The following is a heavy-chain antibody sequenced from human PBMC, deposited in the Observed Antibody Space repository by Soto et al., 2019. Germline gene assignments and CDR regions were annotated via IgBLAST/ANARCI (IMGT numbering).Heavy chain of an antibody. CDR3: ARRVRGGSEYLDY. J-gene: IGHJ4*02. D-gene: IGHD3-10*01. CDR1: GDSISTGNSISSYF. V-gene: IGHV4-61*01. CDR2: IYYTGST. Sequence: QVQLQESGPGLVKPSETLSLTCTVSGDSISTGNSISSYFWSWIRQPPGKGLERIGYIYYTGSTNYNPSLKSRVTISLDTSKNQYSLRLTSVTAADTAVYFCARRVRGGSEYLDYWGQGTLVTVSS.